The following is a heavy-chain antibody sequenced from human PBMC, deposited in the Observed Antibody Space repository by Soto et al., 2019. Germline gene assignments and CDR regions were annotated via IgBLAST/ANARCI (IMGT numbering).Heavy chain of an antibody. J-gene: IGHJ4*02. CDR3: ARGINSGPRPRDY. V-gene: IGHV3-21*01. D-gene: IGHD5-12*01. CDR1: GFTFSSYS. CDR2: ISSSSSYI. Sequence: GGSLRLSCAASGFTFSSYSMNWVRQAPGKGLEWVSSISSSSSYIYYADSVKGRFTISRDNAKNSLYLQMNSLRAEDTAVYYCARGINSGPRPRDYWGQGTLVTVSS.